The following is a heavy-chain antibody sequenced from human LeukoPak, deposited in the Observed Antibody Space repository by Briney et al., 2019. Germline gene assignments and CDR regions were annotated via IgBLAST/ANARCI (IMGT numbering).Heavy chain of an antibody. CDR3: AKDPIPYSSSWYGPYDDAFDI. CDR1: GFTFSSYA. V-gene: IGHV3-23*01. CDR2: IRGSGGST. D-gene: IGHD6-13*01. J-gene: IGHJ3*02. Sequence: PGRSLRLSCAASGFTFSSYAMSWVRQAPGKGLEWVSAIRGSGGSTYYADSVKGRFTISRDNSKNTLYLQMNSLRAEDTAVYYCAKDPIPYSSSWYGPYDDAFDIWGQGTMVTVSS.